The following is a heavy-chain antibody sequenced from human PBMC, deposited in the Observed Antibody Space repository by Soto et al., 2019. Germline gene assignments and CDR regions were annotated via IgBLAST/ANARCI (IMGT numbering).Heavy chain of an antibody. CDR2: ISYDGSNK. CDR1: GFTFSSYG. V-gene: IGHV3-30*18. CDR3: AKADYRSYYYYGMDV. J-gene: IGHJ6*02. D-gene: IGHD4-4*01. Sequence: GGSLRLSCAASGFTFSSYGMHWVRQAPGKGLEWVAVISYDGSNKYYADSVKGRFTISRDNSKNTLYLQMNSLRAEDTAVYYCAKADYRSYYYYGMDVWGQGTTDIVSS.